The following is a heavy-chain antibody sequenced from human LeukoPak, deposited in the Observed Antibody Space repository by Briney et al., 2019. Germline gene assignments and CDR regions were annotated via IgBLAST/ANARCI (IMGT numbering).Heavy chain of an antibody. CDR2: ISNDGSNK. CDR3: AKATGRWELE. V-gene: IGHV3-30*18. CDR1: GFIFSSYG. J-gene: IGHJ4*02. Sequence: GRSLRLSCAASGFIFSSYGIRWVRQAPGKGLEWVAVISNDGSNKYYADSVKGRFTISRDNSKNTLYLQMNSLRAEDTAVYYCAKATGRWELEWGQGTLVTVSS. D-gene: IGHD1-26*01.